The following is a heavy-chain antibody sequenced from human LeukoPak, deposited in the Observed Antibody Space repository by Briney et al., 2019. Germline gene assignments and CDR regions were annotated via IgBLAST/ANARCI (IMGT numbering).Heavy chain of an antibody. Sequence: SETLSLTCTVSGGSISSGSYYWSWIRQPAGKGLEWIGRIYTSGSTNYNPSLKSRATISVDTSKNQFSLKLSSVTAADTAVYYCARGQENSIQLDYWAREPWSPSPQ. CDR2: IYTSGST. V-gene: IGHV4-61*02. CDR1: GGSISSGSYY. D-gene: IGHD6-6*01. CDR3: ARGQENSIQLDY. J-gene: IGHJ4*02.